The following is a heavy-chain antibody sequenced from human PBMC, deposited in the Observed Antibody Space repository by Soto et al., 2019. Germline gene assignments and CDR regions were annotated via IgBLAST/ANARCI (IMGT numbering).Heavy chain of an antibody. CDR2: ISYDGSNK. CDR1: GFTFSSYA. J-gene: IGHJ6*02. Sequence: GGSLRLSCAASGFTFSSYAMHWVRQAPGKGLEWVAVISYDGSNKYYADSVKGRFTISRDNSKNTLYLQMNSLRAEDTAVYYCARDLGVAVAGPRGYYYGMDVWGQGTTVTVSS. CDR3: ARDLGVAVAGPRGYYYGMDV. V-gene: IGHV3-30-3*01. D-gene: IGHD6-19*01.